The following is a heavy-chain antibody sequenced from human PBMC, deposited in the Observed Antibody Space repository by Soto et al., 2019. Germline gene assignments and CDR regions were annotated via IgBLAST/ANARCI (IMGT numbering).Heavy chain of an antibody. CDR1: GFTFRRYG. Sequence: QVQLVESGGGVVQPGRSLRLSCAASGFTFRRYGMHWVRQAPGKGLEWVAIISYDGSNKYYADSVKGRFTISRDNSKNTLYLQMNSLRAEDTAVYYCAKMYYDFWSGYYPLDYWGQGTLVTVSS. CDR2: ISYDGSNK. J-gene: IGHJ4*02. CDR3: AKMYYDFWSGYYPLDY. D-gene: IGHD3-3*01. V-gene: IGHV3-30*18.